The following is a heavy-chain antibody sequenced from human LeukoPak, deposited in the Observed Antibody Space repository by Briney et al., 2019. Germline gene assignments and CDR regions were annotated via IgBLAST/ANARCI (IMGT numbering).Heavy chain of an antibody. Sequence: GASVKVSCKVSGGPFNSYAINWVRQAPGRGLEWMGGIIPILTAKTNSQEFQGRVILSADESTATPYLELSSPESSDPAVYYCWVGGLGFSETSFDYWGQGTLVTVSS. CDR2: IIPILTAK. J-gene: IGHJ4*02. CDR3: WVGGLGFSETSFDY. V-gene: IGHV1-69*01. D-gene: IGHD3-16*01. CDR1: GGPFNSYA.